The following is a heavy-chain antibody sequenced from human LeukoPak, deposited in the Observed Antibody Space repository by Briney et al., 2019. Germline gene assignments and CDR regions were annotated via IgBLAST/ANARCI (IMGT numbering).Heavy chain of an antibody. D-gene: IGHD6-19*01. CDR3: ARADGSGWLTY. CDR1: RFTFSSYW. CDR2: MNNDGSST. Sequence: PWGSLRLSCAACRFTFSSYWMHWVRQAPGKGLVWVSRMNNDGSSTIYADSVKGRFTISRDNAKNTLYLQMSSLRAEDTAVYYCARADGSGWLTYWGQGTLVTVSS. V-gene: IGHV3-74*01. J-gene: IGHJ4*02.